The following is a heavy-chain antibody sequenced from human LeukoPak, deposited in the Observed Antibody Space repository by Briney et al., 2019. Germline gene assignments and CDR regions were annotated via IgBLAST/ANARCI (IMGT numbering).Heavy chain of an antibody. J-gene: IGHJ4*02. CDR1: GFTFSSYG. CDR3: AKSEDIVVVVAATAFAY. Sequence: GGSLRLSCAASGFTFSSYGMHWVRQAPGKGLEWVAVISYDGSNKYYADSVKGRFTISRDNSKNTLYLQMNSLRAEDTAVYYCAKSEDIVVVVAATAFAYWGQGTLVTVSS. D-gene: IGHD2-15*01. CDR2: ISYDGSNK. V-gene: IGHV3-30*18.